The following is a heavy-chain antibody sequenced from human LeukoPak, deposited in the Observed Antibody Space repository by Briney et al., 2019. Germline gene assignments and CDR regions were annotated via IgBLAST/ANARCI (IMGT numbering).Heavy chain of an antibody. CDR1: GFTFSSYA. Sequence: GGSLRLSCAASGFTFSSYAMSWVRQAPGKGLEWVSLISWDGGSTYYADSVKGRFTISRDNSKNSLYLQMNSLRAEDTALYYCAKNGFGYTTSGGMDVWGQGTTVTVSS. CDR3: AKNGFGYTTSGGMDV. V-gene: IGHV3-43D*03. J-gene: IGHJ6*02. CDR2: ISWDGGST. D-gene: IGHD3-16*02.